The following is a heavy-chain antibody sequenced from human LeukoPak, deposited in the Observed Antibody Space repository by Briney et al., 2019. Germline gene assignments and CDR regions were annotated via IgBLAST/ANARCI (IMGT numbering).Heavy chain of an antibody. CDR3: ATALDYYDSSGYYSDY. D-gene: IGHD3-22*01. CDR1: GFTFSSYG. Sequence: GRSLRLSCAASGFTFSSYGMHWVRQAPGKGLEWVAVISYDGSNKYYADSVKGRFTISRDNSKNTLYLQMNSLRAEDTAVYYCATALDYYDSSGYYSDYWGQGTLVTVSS. CDR2: ISYDGSNK. V-gene: IGHV3-30*03. J-gene: IGHJ4*02.